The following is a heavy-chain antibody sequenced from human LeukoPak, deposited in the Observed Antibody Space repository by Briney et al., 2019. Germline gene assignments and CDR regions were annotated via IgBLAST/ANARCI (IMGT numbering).Heavy chain of an antibody. CDR2: IYTSGST. Sequence: SQTLSLTCTVSGGSISSGSYYWSWIRQPAGKGLEWIGRIYTSGSTNYNPSLKSRVTISVDTSKNQFSLKLSSVTAADTAVYYCAREVVVAATPYYFDYWGQGTLVTVSS. CDR3: AREVVVAATPYYFDY. J-gene: IGHJ4*02. D-gene: IGHD2-15*01. V-gene: IGHV4-61*02. CDR1: GGSISSGSYY.